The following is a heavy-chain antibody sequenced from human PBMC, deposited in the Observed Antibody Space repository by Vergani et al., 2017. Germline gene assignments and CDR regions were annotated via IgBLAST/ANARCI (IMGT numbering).Heavy chain of an antibody. D-gene: IGHD6-13*01. J-gene: IGHJ4*02. Sequence: QVQLEESGPGLVKPSETLSLTCTVSGGSVRTSIGYYWTWIRQPDGKTLEWIGEIFSSGTTNYNPSFKNRVTMSVDTSKNQFSLKLNSVTAADTAVYYCARGSRAEGGSGPDKWGQGTLVTVSS. CDR3: ARGSRAEGGSGPDK. V-gene: IGHV4-61*10. CDR2: IFSSGTT. CDR1: GGSVRTSIGYY.